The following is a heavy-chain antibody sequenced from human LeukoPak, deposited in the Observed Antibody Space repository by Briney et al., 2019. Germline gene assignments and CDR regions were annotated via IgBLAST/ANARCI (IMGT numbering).Heavy chain of an antibody. CDR2: IIPIFGTA. Sequence: SVKVSCKASGGTFSSYAISWVRQAPGQGLEWMGGIIPIFGTANYAQKFQGRVTITADESTSTAYMELSGLRSEDTAVYYCARFDYSNTLGGDYWGQGTLVTVSS. V-gene: IGHV1-69*13. D-gene: IGHD4-11*01. CDR3: ARFDYSNTLGGDY. J-gene: IGHJ4*02. CDR1: GGTFSSYA.